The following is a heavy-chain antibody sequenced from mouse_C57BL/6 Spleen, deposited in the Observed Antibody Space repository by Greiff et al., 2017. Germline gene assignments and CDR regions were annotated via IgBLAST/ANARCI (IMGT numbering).Heavy chain of an antibody. CDR2: IRNKANGYTT. CDR1: GFTFTDYY. CDR3: ASPPYDGHWYCDV. D-gene: IGHD2-3*01. V-gene: IGHV7-3*01. J-gene: IGHJ1*03. Sequence: EVHLVESGGGLVQPGGSLSLSCAASGFTFTDYYMSWVRQPPGKALEWLGFIRNKANGYTTEYSASVKGRFTISRDNSQSILYLQMNALRAEDSATYYCASPPYDGHWYCDVWGTGTTVTVSS.